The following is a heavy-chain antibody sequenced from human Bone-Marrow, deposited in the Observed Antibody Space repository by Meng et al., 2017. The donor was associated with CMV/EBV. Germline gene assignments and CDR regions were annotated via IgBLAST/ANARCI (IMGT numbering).Heavy chain of an antibody. J-gene: IGHJ6*02. D-gene: IGHD1-1*01. CDR1: GGSISSYY. Sequence: SETLSLTCTVSGGSISSYYWSWIRQPPGKGLEWIGYIYYSGSTNYNPSLKSRVTTSVDTSKNQFSLKLSSVTAADTAVYYCARMYNWNDVGYYGMDVWGQGTTVTVSS. CDR2: IYYSGST. CDR3: ARMYNWNDVGYYGMDV. V-gene: IGHV4-59*01.